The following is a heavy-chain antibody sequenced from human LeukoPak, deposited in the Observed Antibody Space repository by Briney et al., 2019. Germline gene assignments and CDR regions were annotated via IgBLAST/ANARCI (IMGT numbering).Heavy chain of an antibody. CDR2: IYPGDSDT. CDR3: ARRGPNAPFDY. Sequence: GESLNIPCKGSGYSFANYWIGWVRQMPGKGLEWMGIIYPGDSDTRYSPSFQGQVTISADKSISTAYLQWSTLKASDTAMYYCARRGPNAPFDYWGQGTLVTVSS. J-gene: IGHJ4*02. D-gene: IGHD2-8*01. V-gene: IGHV5-51*01. CDR1: GYSFANYW.